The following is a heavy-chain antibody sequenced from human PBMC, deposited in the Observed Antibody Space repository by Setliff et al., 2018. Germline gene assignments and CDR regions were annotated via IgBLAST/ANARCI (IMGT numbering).Heavy chain of an antibody. CDR3: ARVYGENDLPDI. Sequence: PSETLSLTCTVSGGSIINSYYWSWIRQPAGKGLEWIGRISTSGNTNYNPSLKSRVTVSLDTSKNQFSLKLTSMTAADTAVYYCARVYGENDLPDIWGQGTMVTVSS. V-gene: IGHV4-4*07. CDR2: ISTSGNT. CDR1: GGSIINSYY. J-gene: IGHJ3*02. D-gene: IGHD4-17*01.